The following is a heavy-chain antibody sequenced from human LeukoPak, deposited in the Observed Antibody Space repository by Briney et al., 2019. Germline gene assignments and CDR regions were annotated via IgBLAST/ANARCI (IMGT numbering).Heavy chain of an antibody. Sequence: GGSLRLSCAASGFTFSSYAMHWVRQGPGKGLEWVAVISYDGSNKYYADSVKGRLTISRDNSKNTLYLQMNSLRAEDTAVYYCAREGVDTANYYMDVWGKGTTVTVSS. CDR1: GFTFSSYA. V-gene: IGHV3-30*04. D-gene: IGHD5-18*01. J-gene: IGHJ6*03. CDR3: AREGVDTANYYMDV. CDR2: ISYDGSNK.